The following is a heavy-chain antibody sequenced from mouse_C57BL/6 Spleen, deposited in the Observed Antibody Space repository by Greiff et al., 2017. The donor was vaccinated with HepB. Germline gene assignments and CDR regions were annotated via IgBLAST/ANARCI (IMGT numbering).Heavy chain of an antibody. D-gene: IGHD1-1*01. CDR2: LYPGDGDT. V-gene: IGHV1-82*01. CDR3: ATNYYGSRYFDY. J-gene: IGHJ2*01. CDR1: GYAFSSSW. Sequence: VKLMESGPELVKPGASVKISCKASGYAFSSSWMNWVKQRPGKGLEWLGRLYPGDGDTNYNGKFKGKATLTADKSSSTAYMQLRSLTSEDSAVYFCATNYYGSRYFDYWGQGTTLTVSS.